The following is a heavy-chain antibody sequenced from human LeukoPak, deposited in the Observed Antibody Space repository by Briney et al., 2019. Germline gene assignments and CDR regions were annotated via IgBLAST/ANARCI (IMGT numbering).Heavy chain of an antibody. CDR1: VYTFTSYA. CDR3: ARDGHYDILTGSPLDY. CDR2: INAGNGNT. J-gene: IGHJ4*02. Sequence: ASVKVSRKSSVYTFTSYAMHWVRQAPAQRREWMGWINAGNGNTKYSQKFQGRVTITRDTSARTAYMEMSSLRSEDTAVYDCARDGHYDILTGSPLDYWGQGTLVTVSS. D-gene: IGHD3-9*01. V-gene: IGHV1-3*01.